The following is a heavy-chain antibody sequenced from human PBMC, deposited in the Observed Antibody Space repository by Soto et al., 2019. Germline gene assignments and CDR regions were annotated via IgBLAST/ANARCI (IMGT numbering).Heavy chain of an antibody. CDR1: GGTFSSYS. V-gene: IGHV1-69*01. Sequence: QVQLVQSGAEVKKPGSSVNVSCKASGGTFSSYSINWVRQAPGQGLEWMGEIIPIFGTANYAQKFQDRVTITADESTSTAYMELSSLRSEDTAVYYCARDGGRHSGGIDYWGQGTLVTVSS. J-gene: IGHJ4*02. D-gene: IGHD1-26*01. CDR2: IIPIFGTA. CDR3: ARDGGRHSGGIDY.